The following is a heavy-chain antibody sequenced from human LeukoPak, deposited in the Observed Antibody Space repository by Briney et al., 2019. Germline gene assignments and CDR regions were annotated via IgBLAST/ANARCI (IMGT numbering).Heavy chain of an antibody. V-gene: IGHV4-30-4*01. Sequence: SETLSLTCTVSGGSISSGDYYWSWIRQPPGKGLEGIGYIYYSGSNYYHPSLKSRVTISVDTSKNHFSLKLSSVTAADTAVYFFARVNLVYCSGGSCYSFDYWGQGTLVTVSS. CDR3: ARVNLVYCSGGSCYSFDY. D-gene: IGHD2-15*01. CDR1: GGSISSGDYY. J-gene: IGHJ4*02. CDR2: IYYSGSN.